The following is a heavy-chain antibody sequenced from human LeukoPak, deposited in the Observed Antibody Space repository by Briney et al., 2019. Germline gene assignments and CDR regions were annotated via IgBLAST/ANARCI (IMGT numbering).Heavy chain of an antibody. J-gene: IGHJ4*02. CDR1: GYTFTVYY. CDR3: AFNSGSYKLGLTHFDY. Sequence: AAVTVSFKSSGYTFTVYYMHWVRQAPGQGLGWVGWIIPNSGSTNYAPDFQGRVTMTRDTSISTAYMELSSLRSDDTAVYYCAFNSGSYKLGLTHFDYWGQGTLVTVSS. D-gene: IGHD1-26*01. CDR2: IIPNSGST. V-gene: IGHV1-2*02.